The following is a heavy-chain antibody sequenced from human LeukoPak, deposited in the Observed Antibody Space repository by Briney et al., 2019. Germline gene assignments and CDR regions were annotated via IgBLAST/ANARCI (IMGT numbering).Heavy chain of an antibody. V-gene: IGHV3-11*04. CDR1: GFTFSDYY. CDR3: ARDGYDFWSGYYYFDH. J-gene: IGHJ4*02. CDR2: ISSSGTTI. D-gene: IGHD3-3*01. Sequence: NTGGSLRLSCAASGFTFSDYYMTWIRQAPGKGLEWVSYISSSGTTIYYADSVKGRFTISRDNAENSLYLQMNSLRAEDTAVYYCARDGYDFWSGYYYFDHWGQGTLVTVSS.